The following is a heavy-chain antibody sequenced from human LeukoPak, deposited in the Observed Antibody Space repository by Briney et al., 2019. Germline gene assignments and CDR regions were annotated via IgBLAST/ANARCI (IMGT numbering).Heavy chain of an antibody. CDR1: GYSFTSYW. CDR3: ARQRQIYGSGLDY. Sequence: GESLKISCKGSGYSFTSYWIAWVRQMPGKGLEWVGIIYPGDSDTRYSPSFQGQVTISADKSISTAYLQWSSLKASDTAMYYCARQRQIYGSGLDYWGQGTLVTVSS. V-gene: IGHV5-51*01. D-gene: IGHD3-10*01. J-gene: IGHJ4*02. CDR2: IYPGDSDT.